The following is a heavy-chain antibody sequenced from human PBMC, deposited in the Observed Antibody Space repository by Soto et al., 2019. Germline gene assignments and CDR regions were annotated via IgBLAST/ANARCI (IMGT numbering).Heavy chain of an antibody. CDR1: GGSISSYY. D-gene: IGHD6-25*01. Sequence: QVQLQESGPGLVKPSETLSLTCTVSGGSISSYYWSWIRQPPGKGLEWIGYIYYSGSTNYNPSLKSRVTISVDTSTNQFSLKLSSVTAADTAVYYCARTGYPAEQNWFDPWGQGTLVTVSS. CDR2: IYYSGST. J-gene: IGHJ5*02. CDR3: ARTGYPAEQNWFDP. V-gene: IGHV4-59*01.